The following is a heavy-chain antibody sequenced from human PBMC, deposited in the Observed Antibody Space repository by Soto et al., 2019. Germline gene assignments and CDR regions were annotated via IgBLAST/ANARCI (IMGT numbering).Heavy chain of an antibody. D-gene: IGHD6-13*01. Sequence: GGSLRLSCAASGFTFSSYAMHWVRQAPGKGLEWVAVISYDGSNKYYADSVKGRFTISRDNSKNTLYLQMNSLRAEDTAVYYCAREWLMGAAAYWGQGTLFTVSS. V-gene: IGHV3-30-3*01. CDR3: AREWLMGAAAY. CDR2: ISYDGSNK. CDR1: GFTFSSYA. J-gene: IGHJ4*02.